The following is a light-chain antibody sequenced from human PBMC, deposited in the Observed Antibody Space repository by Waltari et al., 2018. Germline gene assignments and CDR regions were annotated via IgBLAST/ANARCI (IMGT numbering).Light chain of an antibody. CDR2: ENT. J-gene: IGLJ7*01. CDR3: GTWDSSLSGAV. Sequence: QSVLTQPPSVSAAPGQRVTISCSGGSSNIGNNYVSWYRQFPGTAPKLLIYENTERPSGIPGRFPGSKSGTSATLDITGLQAGDEADYYCGTWDSSLSGAVFGGGTHLTGL. CDR1: SSNIGNNY. V-gene: IGLV1-51*02.